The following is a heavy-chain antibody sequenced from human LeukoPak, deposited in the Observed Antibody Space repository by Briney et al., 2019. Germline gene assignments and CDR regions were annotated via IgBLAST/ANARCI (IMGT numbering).Heavy chain of an antibody. V-gene: IGHV1-69*05. CDR2: IIPIFGTA. D-gene: IGHD2-15*01. Sequence: SVKVSCKASGGTFSSYAISWVRQAPGQGLEWMGRIIPIFGTANYAQKFQGRVTITTDESTSTAYMELSSLRSEDTAVYYCARDRIEYCSGGSCHSHFDYWGQGTLVTVSS. CDR3: ARDRIEYCSGGSCHSHFDY. J-gene: IGHJ4*02. CDR1: GGTFSSYA.